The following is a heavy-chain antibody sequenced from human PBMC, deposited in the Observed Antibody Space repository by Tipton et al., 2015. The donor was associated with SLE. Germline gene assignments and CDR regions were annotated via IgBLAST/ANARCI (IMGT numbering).Heavy chain of an antibody. V-gene: IGHV4-59*01. CDR3: ARYSLTNWHLDL. CDR1: GGSMSTYY. J-gene: IGHJ2*01. CDR2: IYYSGGT. Sequence: LRLSCTVSGGSMSTYYWSWIRLPPGKGLEWVGYIYYSGGTSYNPSLNSRVTISVDTSRNQFSLKLTSVTAADSAVYYCARYSLTNWHLDLWGRGTLVTVSS. D-gene: IGHD2-15*01.